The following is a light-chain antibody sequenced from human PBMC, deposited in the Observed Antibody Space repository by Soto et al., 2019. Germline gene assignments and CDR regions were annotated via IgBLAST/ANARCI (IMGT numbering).Light chain of an antibody. Sequence: EIVLTQSPATLSLSPGERATLSCRASQSVSSYLAWYQQKPGQAPRLLIYDASNRVTGIPPRFSGSGSGTAFTLPTSSREPDDVAVYYCQQRSNRPPWTFGQGTKVEIK. CDR2: DAS. J-gene: IGKJ1*01. CDR3: QQRSNRPPWT. CDR1: QSVSSY. V-gene: IGKV3-11*01.